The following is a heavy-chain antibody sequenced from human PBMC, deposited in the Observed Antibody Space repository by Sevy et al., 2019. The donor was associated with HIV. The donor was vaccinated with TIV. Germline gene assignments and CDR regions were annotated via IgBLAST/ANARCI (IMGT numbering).Heavy chain of an antibody. J-gene: IGHJ4*02. V-gene: IGHV1-18*01. CDR1: GYTFTSYG. D-gene: IGHD5-18*01. CDR3: ARDTAMVTVPYYFDY. CDR2: ISAYNGNT. Sequence: ASVKVSCKASGYTFTSYGISWVRQAPGQGLEWMGWISAYNGNTNYAQKLHGRVTMTTDTSTSTAYMELRSLRSDDTAVYYCARDTAMVTVPYYFDYWGQGTLVTVSS.